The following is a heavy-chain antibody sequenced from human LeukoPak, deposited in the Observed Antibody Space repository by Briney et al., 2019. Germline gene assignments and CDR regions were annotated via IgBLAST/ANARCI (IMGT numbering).Heavy chain of an antibody. J-gene: IGHJ6*02. Sequence: SETLSLTCTVSDGSISNHYWSWIRQPPGKGLEWIGNINYSGSTKYNPSLKSRVVMSVDTSKNQFSPKLSSVTAADTAVYYCAKDIYGSGSYYGNGLDVWGRGTTVTVSS. V-gene: IGHV4-59*11. CDR3: AKDIYGSGSYYGNGLDV. CDR2: INYSGST. D-gene: IGHD3-10*01. CDR1: DGSISNHY.